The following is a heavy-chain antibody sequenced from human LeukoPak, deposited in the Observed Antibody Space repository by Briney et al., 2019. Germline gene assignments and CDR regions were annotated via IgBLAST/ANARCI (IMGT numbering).Heavy chain of an antibody. J-gene: IGHJ4*02. CDR1: GYTFTGYY. D-gene: IGHD3-22*01. Sequence: ASVKVSCKASGYTFTGYYMHWVRQAPGQGLEWMGWINPNSGGTNYAQKFQGRVTMTRDTSISTAYMELSRLRSDDTAVYYCARDSSTSHYYYDSSGQAYCFDYWGQGTLVTVSS. CDR3: ARDSSTSHYYYDSSGQAYCFDY. V-gene: IGHV1-2*02. CDR2: INPNSGGT.